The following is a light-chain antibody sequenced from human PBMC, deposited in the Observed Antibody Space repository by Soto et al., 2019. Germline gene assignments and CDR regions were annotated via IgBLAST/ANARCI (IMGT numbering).Light chain of an antibody. Sequence: EIVLTQSPVTLSLSPGERATLSCRASQGISSLLAWYQQKPGQAPRLLIYAASTRATGIPARFSGSGSGADFTLTISSLQSEDFAVYYCQQYYDWPITFGQGTRLEIK. J-gene: IGKJ5*01. CDR3: QQYYDWPIT. CDR2: AAS. V-gene: IGKV3-15*01. CDR1: QGISSL.